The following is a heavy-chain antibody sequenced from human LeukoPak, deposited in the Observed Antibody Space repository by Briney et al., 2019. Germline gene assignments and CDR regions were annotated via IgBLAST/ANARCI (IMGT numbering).Heavy chain of an antibody. Sequence: SETLSLTGSVSGDSFSSFHWHWIRQPPGKGLEWIGYIFHTGSTNYNPSLERRVTMSVDTSKNQFSLHLTSVTAADTAVYYCAKVPGRYLDFLWYFDLWGRGTLVTVSS. CDR3: AKVPGRYLDFLWYFDL. J-gene: IGHJ2*01. CDR1: GDSFSSFH. CDR2: IFHTGST. D-gene: IGHD3-9*01. V-gene: IGHV4-59*01.